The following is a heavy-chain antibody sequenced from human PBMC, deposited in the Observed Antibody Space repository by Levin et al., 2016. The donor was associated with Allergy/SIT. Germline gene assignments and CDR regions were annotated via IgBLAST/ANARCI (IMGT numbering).Heavy chain of an antibody. CDR1: GFTFSSYG. CDR2: IRYDGSNK. CDR3: ARDYDESSPWYYGMDV. Sequence: GGSLRLSCAASGFTFSSYGMHWVRQAPGKGLEWVAFIRYDGSNKYYADSVKGRFTISRDNAKNSLYLEMNSLRAEDTAVYYCARDYDESSPWYYGMDVWGQGTTVTVSS. D-gene: IGHD3-22*01. V-gene: IGHV3-30*02. J-gene: IGHJ6*02.